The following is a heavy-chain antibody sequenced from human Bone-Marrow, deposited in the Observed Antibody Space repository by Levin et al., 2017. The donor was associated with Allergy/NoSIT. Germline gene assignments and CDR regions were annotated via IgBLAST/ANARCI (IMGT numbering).Heavy chain of an antibody. D-gene: IGHD4-17*01. CDR3: ARHAHGDYVGWLDP. CDR2: IYYSGTT. V-gene: IGHV4-39*01. Sequence: SETLSLTCTVSGDSIRSDPYYWDWIRQPPGKGLEWIGSIYYSGTTYYYPSLKSRVTIFLDTSKNQFSPKLRSVTAVDTAIYYGARHAHGDYVGWLDPWGQGTLVIVSS. CDR1: GDSIRSDPYY. J-gene: IGHJ5*02.